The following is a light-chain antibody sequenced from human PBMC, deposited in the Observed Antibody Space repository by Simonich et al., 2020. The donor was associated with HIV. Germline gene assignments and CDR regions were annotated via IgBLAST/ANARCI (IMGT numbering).Light chain of an antibody. V-gene: IGKV3-15*01. CDR1: QPVSSN. Sequence: EIVMTQSPATLSVSPGERATISCRASQPVSSNLAWYQQKPGQAPRLLIYGASTRATGIPARFSGSGSGTEFTLTISSMQSEDFAVYYCQQYNNWPLTFGGGTKVEIK. CDR3: QQYNNWPLT. CDR2: GAS. J-gene: IGKJ4*01.